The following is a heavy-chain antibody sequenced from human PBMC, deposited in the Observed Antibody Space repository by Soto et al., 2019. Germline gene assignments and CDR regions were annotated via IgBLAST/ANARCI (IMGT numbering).Heavy chain of an antibody. D-gene: IGHD4-17*01. CDR1: GYIFTSYG. CDR2: ISAHNGKT. V-gene: IGHV1-18*01. J-gene: IGHJ4*02. CDR3: ARGRYGDY. Sequence: QAHLVQSGPEVKKPGASVKVSCKGSGYIFTSYGIAWVRQAPGQGLEWVGWISAHNGKTEYAKKFQGRVTVTRDTSTSTAYLELRSLRSDDTALYYCARGRYGDYWGQGALVTVSS.